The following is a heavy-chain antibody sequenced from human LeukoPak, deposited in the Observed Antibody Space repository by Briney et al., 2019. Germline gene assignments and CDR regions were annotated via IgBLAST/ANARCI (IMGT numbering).Heavy chain of an antibody. D-gene: IGHD5-24*01. V-gene: IGHV3-23*01. CDR2: ISGSGGTK. J-gene: IGHJ4*02. Sequence: GGSLRLSCAASGFTFSSYAMSWVRQAPGKGLEWVSVISGSGGTKYHADSVKGRFTISRDNSKNTLYLQMNSLRAEDTAVYYCAKAQGGRWLQLDYWGQGTLVTVSS. CDR3: AKAQGGRWLQLDY. CDR1: GFTFSSYA.